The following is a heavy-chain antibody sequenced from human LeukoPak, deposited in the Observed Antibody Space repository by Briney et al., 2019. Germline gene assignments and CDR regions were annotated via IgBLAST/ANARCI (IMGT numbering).Heavy chain of an antibody. V-gene: IGHV3-23*01. CDR1: GFTFSLYA. J-gene: IGHJ4*02. CDR3: AKDLRQGDGFWDIDQ. CDR2: IVGSGADH. Sequence: HPGGSLRLSCAASGFTFSLYAMDWVRRSPGKGLEWVGGIVGSGADHRYDESVNGRFTIARDNSRNTLFLQMNSLRVDDTAIYYCAKDLRQGDGFWDIDQWGQGTLVTVSS. D-gene: IGHD5-24*01.